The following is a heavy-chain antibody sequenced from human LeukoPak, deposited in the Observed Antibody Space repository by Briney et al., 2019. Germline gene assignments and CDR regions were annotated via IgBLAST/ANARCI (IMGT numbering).Heavy chain of an antibody. Sequence: PGGSLRLSCAASGFTVSSSYMSWVRQAPGKGLEWVSFIPSAGTTYYADSVKGRFTISRDNSKNTVYLQVNSLRDEDTAVYYCARDLEAANTYYFDYWGQGTMVTVSS. CDR2: IPSAGTT. V-gene: IGHV3-66*01. CDR1: GFTVSSSY. D-gene: IGHD6-13*01. J-gene: IGHJ4*02. CDR3: ARDLEAANTYYFDY.